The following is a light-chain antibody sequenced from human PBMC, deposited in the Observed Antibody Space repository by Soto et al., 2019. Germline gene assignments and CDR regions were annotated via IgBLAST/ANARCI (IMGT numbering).Light chain of an antibody. CDR2: GAS. J-gene: IGKJ1*01. Sequence: EIVLTHSPGTLSLSPGERATLSCRASQSVSSSYLAWYQQKPGQAPRLLIYGASSRATGIPDRFSGSGSGTYFTLTISRLEPEDFAVYYCQPYGSSPEWTLVQGAKVDIK. V-gene: IGKV3-20*01. CDR3: QPYGSSPEWT. CDR1: QSVSSSY.